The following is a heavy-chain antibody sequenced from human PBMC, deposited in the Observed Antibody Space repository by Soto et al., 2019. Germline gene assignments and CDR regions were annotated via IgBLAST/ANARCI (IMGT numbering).Heavy chain of an antibody. J-gene: IGHJ4*02. CDR2: VRAYNGNT. D-gene: IGHD2-15*01. CDR1: RCTFPRYD. V-gene: IGHV1-18*01. CDR3: ARDCSGGSCTYSDPRFDD. Sequence: AADPVSYQASRCTFPRYDNILVRQAPRQGREGMGWVRAYNGNTEYAQKLHAQVTIPTDTSPITASMHLRSLRSDHTTQYYFARDCSGGSCTYSDPRFDDWGQGTLVTVSS.